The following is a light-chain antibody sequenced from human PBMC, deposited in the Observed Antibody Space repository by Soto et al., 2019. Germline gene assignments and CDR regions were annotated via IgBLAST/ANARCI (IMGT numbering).Light chain of an antibody. CDR3: SSYTSISTYV. CDR2: EVS. V-gene: IGLV2-14*01. J-gene: IGLJ1*01. CDR1: SSDVGGYNY. Sequence: QSALTQPASVSGSPGQSITISCTGTSSDVGGYNYVSWYQHHPGKAPRLMIYEVSNRPSGVSDRFSGSKSGNTDSLTISGLLAEDESDYYCSSYTSISTYVFGTGTKLTVL.